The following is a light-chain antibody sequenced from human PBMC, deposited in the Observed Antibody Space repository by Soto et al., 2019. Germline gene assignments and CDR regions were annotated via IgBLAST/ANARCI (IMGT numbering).Light chain of an antibody. CDR3: SSYTSSSTWV. Sequence: QSALTQPASVSGSPGQSITISCTKTSSDVANYNYVSWYQQHPGKAPKLMIYEVTNRPSGVSNRFSGSKSGNTASLTISGLQAEDEADYYCSSYTSSSTWVFGGGTKLTVL. V-gene: IGLV2-14*01. CDR2: EVT. CDR1: SSDVANYNY. J-gene: IGLJ3*02.